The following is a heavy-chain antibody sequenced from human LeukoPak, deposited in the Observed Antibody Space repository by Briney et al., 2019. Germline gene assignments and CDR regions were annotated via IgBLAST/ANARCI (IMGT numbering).Heavy chain of an antibody. J-gene: IGHJ6*03. D-gene: IGHD3-10*01. CDR1: GFTFSSYA. CDR2: ISGSGGST. V-gene: IGHV3-23*01. CDR3: AKGGGSGSYRDYYYYMDV. Sequence: GGSLRLSCAASGFTFSSYAMSWVRQAPGKGLEWVSAISGSGGSTYYADSVKGRFTISRDNSKNTLYLQMNSLRAEDTAVYYCAKGGGSGSYRDYYYYMDVWGKGTTVTVSS.